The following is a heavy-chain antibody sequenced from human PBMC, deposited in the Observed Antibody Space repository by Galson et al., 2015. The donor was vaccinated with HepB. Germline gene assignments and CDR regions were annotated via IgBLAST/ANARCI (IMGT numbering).Heavy chain of an antibody. CDR1: GYTFSHFG. CDR3: ARAHPRFCSSANCHLGYFDY. Sequence: SVKVSCKVSGYTFSHFGISWVRQAPGQGLEWMGWINNYNENTNYAQKFQGRVTLTTETSSNTAYMELRSLRSDDTAIYYCARAHPRFCSSANCHLGYFDYWGQGTLVSVSS. D-gene: IGHD2-2*01. J-gene: IGHJ4*02. V-gene: IGHV1-18*01. CDR2: INNYNENT.